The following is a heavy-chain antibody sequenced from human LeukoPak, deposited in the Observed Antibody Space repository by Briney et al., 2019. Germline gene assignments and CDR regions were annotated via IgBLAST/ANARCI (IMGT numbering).Heavy chain of an antibody. J-gene: IGHJ3*02. Sequence: PSQTLSLTCTVSGDSIISGSYYWSWIRQPAGKGLEWIGRIYTSGSTNYNPSLKSRVTMSVDTSKNQFSLKLSSVTAADTAVYYCARLPPGFGEAFYDAFDIWGQGTMVTVSS. V-gene: IGHV4-61*02. CDR3: ARLPPGFGEAFYDAFDI. CDR1: GDSIISGSYY. CDR2: IYTSGST. D-gene: IGHD3-10*01.